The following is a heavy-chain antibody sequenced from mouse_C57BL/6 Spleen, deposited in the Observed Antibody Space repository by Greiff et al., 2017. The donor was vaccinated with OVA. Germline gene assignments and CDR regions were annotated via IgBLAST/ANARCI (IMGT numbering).Heavy chain of an antibody. Sequence: VNLVESGAELARPGASVKLSCKASGYTFTSYGISWVKQRPGQGLEWIGEIYPRSGNTYYNEKFKGKATLTADKSSSTAYMELRSLTSEDSAVDFCASREYDGSSGGNYLDYWGQGTTLTVSS. V-gene: IGHV1-81*01. CDR1: GYTFTSYG. J-gene: IGHJ2*01. CDR3: ASREYDGSSGGNYLDY. CDR2: IYPRSGNT. D-gene: IGHD1-1*01.